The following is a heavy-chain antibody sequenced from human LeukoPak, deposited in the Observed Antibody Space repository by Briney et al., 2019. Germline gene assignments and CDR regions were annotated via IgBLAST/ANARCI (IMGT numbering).Heavy chain of an antibody. CDR1: GYTFTGYY. CDR2: IIPIFGTA. CDR3: ARGGITMIVVYFDY. J-gene: IGHJ4*02. V-gene: IGHV1-69*13. D-gene: IGHD3-22*01. Sequence: SVKVSCKASGYTFTGYYMHWVRQAPGQGLEWMGGIIPIFGTANYAQKFQGRVTITADESTSTAYMELSSLRSEDTAVYYCARGGITMIVVYFDYWGQGTLVTVSS.